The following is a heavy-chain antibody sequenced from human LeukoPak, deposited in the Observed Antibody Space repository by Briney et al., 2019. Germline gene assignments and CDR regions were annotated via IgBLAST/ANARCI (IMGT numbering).Heavy chain of an antibody. D-gene: IGHD6-19*01. J-gene: IGHJ4*02. CDR1: GFTFSSYS. V-gene: IGHV3-48*01. CDR3: ARGRRQWLVPDFDY. CDR2: ISSSSSTI. Sequence: GGSLRLSCAASGFTFSSYSMNWVRQAPGKGLEWVSYISSSSSTIYYADSVKGRFTISRDNAKNSLYLQMNSLRAEDTAAYYCARGRRQWLVPDFDYWGQGTLVTVSS.